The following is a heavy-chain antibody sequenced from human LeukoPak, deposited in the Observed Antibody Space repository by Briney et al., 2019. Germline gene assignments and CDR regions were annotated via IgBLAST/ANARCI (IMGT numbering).Heavy chain of an antibody. J-gene: IGHJ6*03. CDR1: GGSFSGYY. V-gene: IGHV4-34*01. D-gene: IGHD3-10*01. CDR2: INHSGST. Sequence: AETLSLTCAVYGGSFSGYYWSWIRQPPGKGLEWIGEINHSGSTNYNPSLKSRVTISVDTSKNQFSLKLSSVTAPDTAVYYCARDRDEYYYGSGYYYYMDVWGKGTTVTVSS. CDR3: ARDRDEYYYGSGYYYYMDV.